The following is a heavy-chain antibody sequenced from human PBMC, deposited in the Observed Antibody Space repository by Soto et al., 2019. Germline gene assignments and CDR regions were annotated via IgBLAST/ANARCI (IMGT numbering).Heavy chain of an antibody. V-gene: IGHV5-51*01. CDR1: GYSFTSYW. Sequence: GESLKISCKGSGYSFTSYWIGWVRQMPGKGLEWMGIIYPGDSDTRYSPSFQGQVTISADKSISTAYLQWSSLKASDTAMYYCARYGYYDILTGYPFDPWGQGTLVTVSS. J-gene: IGHJ5*02. D-gene: IGHD3-9*01. CDR2: IYPGDSDT. CDR3: ARYGYYDILTGYPFDP.